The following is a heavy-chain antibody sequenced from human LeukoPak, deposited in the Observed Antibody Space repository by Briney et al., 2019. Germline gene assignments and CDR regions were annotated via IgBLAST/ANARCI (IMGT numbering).Heavy chain of an antibody. J-gene: IGHJ4*02. CDR1: GDSITNYF. V-gene: IGHV4-59*01. D-gene: IGHD2-15*01. Sequence: SETLSLTCTVSGDSITNYFRSWIRQPPGKGLEWIGYIYYTGDTNSKPSPKCRVTISVDTSTNQFSLILRSVTAADTAVYFCARGRVACSAYYFDYWGRGTLVTVPS. CDR2: IYYTGDT. CDR3: ARGRVACSAYYFDY.